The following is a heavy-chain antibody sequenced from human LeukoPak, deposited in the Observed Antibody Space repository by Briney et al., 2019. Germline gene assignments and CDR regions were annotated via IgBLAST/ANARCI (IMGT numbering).Heavy chain of an antibody. CDR3: ARGPTQWELIWFDP. CDR2: INYFGSA. D-gene: IGHD1-26*01. V-gene: IGHV4-39*01. CDR1: GGSISSNTYF. Sequence: RASETLSLTCIVSGGSISSNTYFWGWIRQPPGKGLEWIGSINYFGSAYYNPSLKSRVTISVDTSKTQFSLKLSSVTAADTAVYYCARGPTQWELIWFDPWGQGTLVTVSS. J-gene: IGHJ5*02.